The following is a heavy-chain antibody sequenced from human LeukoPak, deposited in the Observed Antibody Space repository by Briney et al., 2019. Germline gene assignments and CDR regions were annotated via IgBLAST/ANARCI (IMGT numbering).Heavy chain of an antibody. CDR3: AKAFPSMVVPYYCDH. V-gene: IGHV3-23*01. CDR2: ISGSGDNT. CDR1: GFTFSNYA. D-gene: IGHD3-10*01. Sequence: PGGSLRLSCAASGFTFSNYAMSWVRQAPGKGLEWVSAISGSGDNTYYADSVKGRFTISRDTSNNTLYLQMNSLRAEDTAAYYCAKAFPSMVVPYYCDHWGQGTLVTVSS. J-gene: IGHJ4*02.